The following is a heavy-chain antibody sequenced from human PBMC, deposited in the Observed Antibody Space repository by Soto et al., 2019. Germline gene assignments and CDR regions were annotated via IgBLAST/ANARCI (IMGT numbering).Heavy chain of an antibody. V-gene: IGHV4-59*01. D-gene: IGHD2-2*01. CDR3: ARARFCTSTICYHYFDF. J-gene: IGHJ4*02. CDR2: IYNNGRN. Sequence: SETLSLTCTVSGGSISSSSWRWIRQPPGRGLEWIGYIYNNGRNDYNPSLKSRVTISVDTSKNHFSLKLSTVTPADTAVYYCARARFCTSTICYHYFDFLGQGTLVTVSS. CDR1: GGSISSSS.